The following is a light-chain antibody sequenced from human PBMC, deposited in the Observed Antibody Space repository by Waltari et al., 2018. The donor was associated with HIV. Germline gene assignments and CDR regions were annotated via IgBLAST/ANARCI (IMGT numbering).Light chain of an antibody. Sequence: QTVVTQEPSFSVSPGGTVPLTCGLSSGSVPTNYYPTWYQQTPGQAPRTLIYSTNTRSSGVPDRFSGSILGNKAALTITGAQAYDESDYYCVLYMGSGIWVFGGGTKLTVL. J-gene: IGLJ3*02. CDR3: VLYMGSGIWV. CDR2: STN. V-gene: IGLV8-61*01. CDR1: SGSVPTNYY.